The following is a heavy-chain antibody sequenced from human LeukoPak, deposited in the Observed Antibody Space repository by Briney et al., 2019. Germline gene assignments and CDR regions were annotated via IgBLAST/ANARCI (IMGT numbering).Heavy chain of an antibody. CDR1: GGSISSHY. CDR3: ARLYYDVWNGYYYFDN. V-gene: IGHV4-59*11. Sequence: SETLSLTCAVSGGSISSHYWSWLRQPPGEGLEWIAYIHYTGRTNYNPSLKGRVTISVDTSNSQFSLNLNSVTAADTAVYYCARLYYDVWNGYYYFDNWGQGTLVTVSS. D-gene: IGHD3/OR15-3a*01. CDR2: IHYTGRT. J-gene: IGHJ4*02.